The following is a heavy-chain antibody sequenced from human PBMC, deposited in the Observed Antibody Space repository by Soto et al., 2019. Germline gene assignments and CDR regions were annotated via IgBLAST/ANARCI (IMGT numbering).Heavy chain of an antibody. CDR1: GGSFSGYY. J-gene: IGHJ6*02. CDR3: ARVNTQQLSYYYYGMDV. Sequence: SETLSLTCAVYGGSFSGYYWSWIRQPPGKGLEWIGEINHSGSTNYNPSLKSRVTISVDTSKNQFSLKLSSVTAADTAVYYCARVNTQQLSYYYYGMDVWGQGTTVTISS. CDR2: INHSGST. D-gene: IGHD6-13*01. V-gene: IGHV4-34*01.